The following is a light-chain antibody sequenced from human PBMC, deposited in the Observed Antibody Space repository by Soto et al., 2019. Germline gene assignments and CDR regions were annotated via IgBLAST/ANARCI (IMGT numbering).Light chain of an antibody. CDR2: DVS. Sequence: QSALTQPASVSGSPEQSITISCTGTSRDVGGYNYVSWYQQHPGKAPELMIHDVSNRPSGVSNRFSGSKSGNTASLTISGLQAEDEAEYYCISYTSSSLYVFGTGTKLTVL. CDR3: ISYTSSSLYV. J-gene: IGLJ1*01. V-gene: IGLV2-14*01. CDR1: SRDVGGYNY.